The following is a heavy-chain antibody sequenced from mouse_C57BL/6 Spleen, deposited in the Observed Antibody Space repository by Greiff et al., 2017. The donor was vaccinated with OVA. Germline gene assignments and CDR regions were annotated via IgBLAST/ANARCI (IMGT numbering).Heavy chain of an antibody. CDR3: ARQGSNYGYAMDY. J-gene: IGHJ4*01. CDR1: GFTFSSYT. D-gene: IGHD2-5*01. CDR2: ISGGGGNT. V-gene: IGHV5-9*01. Sequence: EVMLVESGGGLVKPGGSLKLSCAASGFTFSSYTMSWVRQTPEKRLEWVATISGGGGNTYYPASVKGRFTISRDNAKNTLYLKMSSLRSEDTALYYCARQGSNYGYAMDYWGQGTSVTVSS.